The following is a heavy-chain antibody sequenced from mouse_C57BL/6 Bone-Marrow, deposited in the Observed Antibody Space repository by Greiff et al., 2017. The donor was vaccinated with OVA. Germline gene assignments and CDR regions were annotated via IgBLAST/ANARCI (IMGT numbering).Heavy chain of an antibody. J-gene: IGHJ1*03. CDR1: GYTFTGYW. CDR3: AMGRSYWYFDG. V-gene: IGHV1-9*01. Sequence: VMLVESGAELMKPGASVKLSCKATGYTFTGYWIEWVKPRPGHGLEWIGEILPGSGSPNYNEKFKGKATFTADTSSNTAYMQLSSLTTEDSAIYYCAMGRSYWYFDGWGTGTTVTVSS. CDR2: ILPGSGSP.